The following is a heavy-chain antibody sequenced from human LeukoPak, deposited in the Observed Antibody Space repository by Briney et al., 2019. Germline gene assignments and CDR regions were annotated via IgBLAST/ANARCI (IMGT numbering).Heavy chain of an antibody. CDR3: ARGMYYSDSSGYYVLPPFDS. CDR2: IYYSGST. V-gene: IGHV4-59*01. CDR1: GGSINGYY. D-gene: IGHD3-22*01. Sequence: LETLSLTCTVSGGSINGYYWSWIRQPPGKGLEWIGYIYYSGSTNYNPSLKSRVTMSVDTSKNHFSLKLSSVTAADTAVYYCARGMYYSDSSGYYVLPPFDSWGQGTLVTVSS. J-gene: IGHJ4*02.